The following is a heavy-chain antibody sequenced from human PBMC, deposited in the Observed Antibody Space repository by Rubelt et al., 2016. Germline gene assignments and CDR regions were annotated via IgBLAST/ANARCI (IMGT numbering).Heavy chain of an antibody. CDR1: GGTFSSYA. V-gene: IGHV1-8*03. CDR2: MNPNSGNT. CDR3: AGLSITIVGVVVYYYGMDV. J-gene: IGHJ6*02. Sequence: QVQLVQSGAEVKKPGSSVKVSCKASGGTFSSYAINWVRQATGQGLEWMGWMNPNSGNTGHAQKFQGRVTSTRNTSVSTAYMKLGSLGSEDTAVYYCAGLSITIVGVVVYYYGMDVWGQGTTVTVSS. D-gene: IGHD3-3*01.